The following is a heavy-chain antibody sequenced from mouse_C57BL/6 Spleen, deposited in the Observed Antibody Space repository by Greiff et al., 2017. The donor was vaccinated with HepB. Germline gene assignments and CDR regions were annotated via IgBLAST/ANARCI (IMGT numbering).Heavy chain of an antibody. Sequence: EVKLEESGGGLVKPGGSLKLSCAASGFTFSSYAMSWVRQTPEKRLEWVATISDGGSYTYYPDNVKGRFTISRDNAKNNLYLQMSHLKSEDTAMYYCARDEDGNYYYAMDYWGQGTSVTVSS. D-gene: IGHD2-1*01. CDR1: GFTFSSYA. CDR2: ISDGGSYT. J-gene: IGHJ4*01. V-gene: IGHV5-4*01. CDR3: ARDEDGNYYYAMDY.